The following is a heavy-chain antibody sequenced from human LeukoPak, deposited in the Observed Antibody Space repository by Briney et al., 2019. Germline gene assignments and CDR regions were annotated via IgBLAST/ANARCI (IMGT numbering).Heavy chain of an antibody. CDR2: IYHSGST. J-gene: IGHJ5*02. V-gene: IGHV4-30-2*01. Sequence: SETLSLTCAVSGGSISSGGYSWSWIRQPPGKGLEWIGYIYHSGSTYYNPSLKSRVTTSVDPSKNQVSLKLTSVTAADTAVYYCARVNYFDSGGYYWWFDPWGQGTLVTVSS. CDR3: ARVNYFDSGGYYWWFDP. D-gene: IGHD3-22*01. CDR1: GGSISSGGYS.